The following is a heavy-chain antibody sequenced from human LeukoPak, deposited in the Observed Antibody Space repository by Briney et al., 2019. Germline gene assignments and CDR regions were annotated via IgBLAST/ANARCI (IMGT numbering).Heavy chain of an antibody. CDR2: IRSDGRST. J-gene: IGHJ6*02. CDR3: ARDQSTISEATFAMDV. V-gene: IGHV3-74*01. Sequence: GGSLRLSCAASEFTFSNAWMSWVRQAPGKGLVWVSRIRSDGRSTSYADSEKGRFTISRDNAKNTLYLQMNSLRAEDTAVYYCARDQSTISEATFAMDVWGQGTTVTVSS. D-gene: IGHD3-9*01. CDR1: EFTFSNAW.